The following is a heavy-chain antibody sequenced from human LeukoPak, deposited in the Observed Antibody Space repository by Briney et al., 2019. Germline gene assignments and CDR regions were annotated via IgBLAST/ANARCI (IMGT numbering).Heavy chain of an antibody. CDR2: ISGGGDYT. V-gene: IGHV3-23*01. CDR1: GFTLNYYA. J-gene: IGHJ4*02. CDR3: ARHPSGAAADTCFDY. D-gene: IGHD6-13*01. Sequence: GGSLRLSCAASGFTLNYYAMTWVRQAPGKGLEWVSGISGGGDYTYYADSVKGRFTISRDNSKNTLYLQMNSLRVEDTALYYCARHPSGAAADTCFDYWGQGTLVTVSS.